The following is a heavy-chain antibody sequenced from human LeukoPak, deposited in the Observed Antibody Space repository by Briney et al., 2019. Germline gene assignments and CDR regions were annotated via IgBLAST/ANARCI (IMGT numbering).Heavy chain of an antibody. CDR3: AISGTSSDAFDL. V-gene: IGHV3-13*01. D-gene: IGHD1-26*01. CDR1: GLSVSKKD. J-gene: IGHJ5*02. CDR2: IGTFGNT. Sequence: PGGSLTLSCTASGLSVSKKDMLWLRRATGRGLEWVSCIGTFGNTYYSAYVKDRFTISRESDKNSLYLQMNSLTGGDTAVYFCAISGTSSDAFDLWGQGTLVTVSS.